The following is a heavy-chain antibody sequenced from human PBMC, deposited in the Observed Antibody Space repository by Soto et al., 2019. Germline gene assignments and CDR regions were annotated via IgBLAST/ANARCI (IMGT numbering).Heavy chain of an antibody. CDR2: VNQDGTIT. J-gene: IGHJ4*02. CDR1: GYTFSHYW. CDR3: AYDTLGDKDF. D-gene: IGHD3-9*01. V-gene: IGHV3-74*01. Sequence: EVQLVESGGDLVQPGGSLRLSCAASGYTFSHYWMHWVRQAPGKGLVWVSRVNQDGTITTYADSVKGRFTISRDNAKNTLYFQMNSLGVEDPALYYCAYDTLGDKDFGGQGTPVTVS.